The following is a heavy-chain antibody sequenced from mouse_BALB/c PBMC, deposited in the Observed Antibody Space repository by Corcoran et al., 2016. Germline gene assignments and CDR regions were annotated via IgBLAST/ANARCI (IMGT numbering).Heavy chain of an antibody. Sequence: QIHLVQSGPELKKLGETVKITCRAAGYTFTNYCMNWVKQATGKGLKWRGCINTYTGEPTYADDFKGRFAFSLETSASTAYLQINNLKNEETAKYFCAREPYAMDYWGQGTSVTVSS. J-gene: IGHJ4*01. V-gene: IGHV9-3-1*01. CDR2: INTYTGEP. D-gene: IGHD6-1*01. CDR3: AREPYAMDY. CDR1: GYTFTNYC.